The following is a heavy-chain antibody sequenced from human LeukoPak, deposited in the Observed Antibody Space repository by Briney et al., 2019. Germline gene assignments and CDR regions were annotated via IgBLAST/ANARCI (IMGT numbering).Heavy chain of an antibody. CDR1: GGSFSGYY. Sequence: SETLSLTCAVYGGSFSGYYWSWIRQPPGKGLEWIGEINHSGSTNYNPSLKSRVTISVDTSKNQFSLKLSSVTAADTAVYYCARGLGKPDHCSGGSCYSRNAFDIWGQGTMVTVSS. D-gene: IGHD2-15*01. J-gene: IGHJ3*02. V-gene: IGHV4-34*01. CDR2: INHSGST. CDR3: ARGLGKPDHCSGGSCYSRNAFDI.